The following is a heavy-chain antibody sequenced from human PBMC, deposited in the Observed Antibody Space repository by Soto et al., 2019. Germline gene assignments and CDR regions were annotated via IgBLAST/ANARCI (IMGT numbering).Heavy chain of an antibody. CDR2: ISYDGSNK. J-gene: IGHJ4*02. CDR3: GKIFWYYYDSSGFDY. V-gene: IGHV3-30*18. CDR1: GFTFSSYG. D-gene: IGHD3-22*01. Sequence: GGSLRLSCAASGFTFSSYGMHWVRQAPGKGLEWVAVISYDGSNKYYADSVKGPFTISRDNYKNTLYLQMNSLRAEDTDVYYCGKIFWYYYDSSGFDYWGQGTLVTVSS.